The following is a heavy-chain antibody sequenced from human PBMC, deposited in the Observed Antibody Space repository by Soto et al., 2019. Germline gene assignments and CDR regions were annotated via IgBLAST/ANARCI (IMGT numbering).Heavy chain of an antibody. CDR2: IYYSGST. D-gene: IGHD1-26*01. CDR3: ARGASGSYLPYYYYGMDV. V-gene: IGHV4-61*01. Sequence: PSETLSLTCTVSGGSISSSSYYWSWIRQPPGKGLEWIGYIYYSGSTNYNPSLKSRVTISVDTSKNQFSLKLSSVTAADTAVYYCARGASGSYLPYYYYGMDVWGQGTTVTVSS. CDR1: GGSISSSSYY. J-gene: IGHJ6*02.